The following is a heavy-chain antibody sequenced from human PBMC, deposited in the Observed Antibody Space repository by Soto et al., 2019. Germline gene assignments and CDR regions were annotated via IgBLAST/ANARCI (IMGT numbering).Heavy chain of an antibody. J-gene: IGHJ4*02. CDR3: ARHDNMTHGFTYFDF. Sequence: QVRLQESGPGLVKPSGTVSLTCSVSGDSISSDKWWSWVRQPPGKGLEWIGEMHHSGSRHYKPSPWGRATISVDKSRNQFSLQLTSVTAADTALYFCARHDNMTHGFTYFDFWGQGILVTVSS. V-gene: IGHV4-4*02. CDR2: MHHSGSR. D-gene: IGHD1-1*01. CDR1: GDSISSDKW.